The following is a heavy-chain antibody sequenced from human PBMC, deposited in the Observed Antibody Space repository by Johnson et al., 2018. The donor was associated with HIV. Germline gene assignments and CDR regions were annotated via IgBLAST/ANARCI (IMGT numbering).Heavy chain of an antibody. CDR1: GFTFSEYY. Sequence: VQLVESGGGLVKPGGSLRLSCAASGFTFSEYYMTWIRQAPGKGLEWVSYISSTGSNIYYADSVKGRFTLSRDNAKNSLYWQMNSLRAEGTAVYYGAGTLYSSSWYELAFDLWGQGTMVTVSS. D-gene: IGHD6-13*01. CDR2: ISSTGSNI. V-gene: IGHV3-11*04. J-gene: IGHJ3*01. CDR3: AGTLYSSSWYELAFDL.